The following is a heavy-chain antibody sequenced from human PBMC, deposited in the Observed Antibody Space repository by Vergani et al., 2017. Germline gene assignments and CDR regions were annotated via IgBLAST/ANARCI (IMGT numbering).Heavy chain of an antibody. J-gene: IGHJ6*02. D-gene: IGHD6-6*01. CDR2: IYYSGST. CDR3: ARDRVYSSSSHGMEV. CDR1: GGSISSSSYY. Sequence: QLQLQESGPGLVKPSETLSLTCTVSGGSISSSSYYWGWIRQPPGKGLEWIGSIYYSGSTYYNPSLKSRVTISVDTSKNLFSLKLSSVTAADTAVYYCARDRVYSSSSHGMEVWGQGTTVAVSS. V-gene: IGHV4-39*07.